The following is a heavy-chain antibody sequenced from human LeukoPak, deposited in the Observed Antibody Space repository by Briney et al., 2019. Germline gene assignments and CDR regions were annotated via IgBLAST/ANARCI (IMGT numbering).Heavy chain of an antibody. CDR1: GGSISSGGYS. CDR2: IYHSGST. CDR3: ARVDSSGYYAFDI. D-gene: IGHD3-22*01. V-gene: IGHV4-30-2*01. J-gene: IGHJ3*02. Sequence: SQTLSLTCAVSGGSISSGGYSWSWIRQLPGKGLVWIGYIYHSGSTYYNPSLKSRVTISVDRSKNQFSLKLSSVTAADTAVYYCARVDSSGYYAFDIWGQGTMVTVSS.